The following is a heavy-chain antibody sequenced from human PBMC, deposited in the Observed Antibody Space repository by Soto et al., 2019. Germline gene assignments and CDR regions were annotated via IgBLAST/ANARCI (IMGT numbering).Heavy chain of an antibody. CDR2: ISYDGSNK. D-gene: IGHD2-2*01. CDR1: GFTFSSYG. CDR3: AKGGPDCASTTCYLLVAFDI. V-gene: IGHV3-30*18. Sequence: HPGGSLRLSCAASGFTFSSYGMHWVRQAPGKGLEWVAVISYDGSNKYYADSVKGRFTISRDNSKNTLYLQMNSLTTEDTAVYYCAKGGPDCASTTCYLLVAFDIWGQGTMVTVSS. J-gene: IGHJ3*02.